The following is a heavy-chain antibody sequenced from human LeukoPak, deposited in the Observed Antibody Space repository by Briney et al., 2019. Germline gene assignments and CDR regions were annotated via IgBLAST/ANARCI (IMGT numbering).Heavy chain of an antibody. Sequence: ASVKVSCKASGYTFTSYDFNWVRQATGQRPEWMGWMSPNSGDTGYAQKFQGRVTITADESTSTAYMELSSLRSEDTAVYYCASNGIVGATTLDYWGQGTLVTVSS. D-gene: IGHD1-26*01. V-gene: IGHV1-8*01. CDR1: GYTFTSYD. CDR2: MSPNSGDT. CDR3: ASNGIVGATTLDY. J-gene: IGHJ4*02.